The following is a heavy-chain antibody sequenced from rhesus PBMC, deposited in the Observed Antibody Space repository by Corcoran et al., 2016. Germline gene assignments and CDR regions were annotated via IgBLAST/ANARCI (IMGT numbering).Heavy chain of an antibody. V-gene: IGHV4-173*01. CDR2: ISGRGCST. CDR1: GGSISSNY. Sequence: QLQLQESGPGLVKPSETLSLTCAVSGGSISSNYWSWIRQPPRKGLEGIVRISGRGCSTDYNPSLKSRVTMSTDTSKNQFSLKLSSVTAADTAVYYCARESGSYYLDAFDFWGQGLRVTVSS. CDR3: ARESGSYYLDAFDF. D-gene: IGHD3-16*01. J-gene: IGHJ3*01.